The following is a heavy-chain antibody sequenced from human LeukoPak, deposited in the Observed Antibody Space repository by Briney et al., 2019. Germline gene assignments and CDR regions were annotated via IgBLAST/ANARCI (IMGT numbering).Heavy chain of an antibody. J-gene: IGHJ4*02. D-gene: IGHD3-16*01. CDR1: GFTFSSYA. V-gene: IGHV3-30*04. Sequence: GGSLRLSCAASGFTFSSYAMHWVRQAPGKGLEWVAVISYDGSNKFYADSVKGRFTISRDNYKNTLYLQMNSLRAEDTAVYYCAKDLGLVVSDYWGQGTLVAVSS. CDR2: ISYDGSNK. CDR3: AKDLGLVVSDY.